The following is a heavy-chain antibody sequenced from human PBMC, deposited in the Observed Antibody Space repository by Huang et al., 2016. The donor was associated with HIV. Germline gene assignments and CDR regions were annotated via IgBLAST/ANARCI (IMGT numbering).Heavy chain of an antibody. CDR3: ARLTSGWYQDY. D-gene: IGHD6-19*01. CDR1: GYIFSNYD. Sequence: QVQLVQSGPEVKKPGASVKVSCQTSGYIFSNYDLNWVRQAPGQGLQWMGWRNPNRGKTAYGPNFQGRVTLTRSTATGAAYMVLNSLTSQDTAVYYCARLTSGWYQDYWGQGTLVTVSS. CDR2: RNPNRGKT. J-gene: IGHJ4*02. V-gene: IGHV1-8*01.